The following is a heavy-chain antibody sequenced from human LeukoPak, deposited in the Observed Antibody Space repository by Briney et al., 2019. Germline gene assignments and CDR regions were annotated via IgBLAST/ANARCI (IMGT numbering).Heavy chain of an antibody. CDR1: GFTFSSYA. D-gene: IGHD3-22*01. CDR3: ARADYDSSGYSMGNYFDY. Sequence: GGSLRLSCAASGFTFSSYAMSWVRQAPVKGLEYVSAISSNGGSTYYANSVKGRFTISRDNSKNTLYLQMGSLRAEDMAVYYCARADYDSSGYSMGNYFDYWGQGTLVTVSS. CDR2: ISSNGGST. V-gene: IGHV3-64*01. J-gene: IGHJ4*02.